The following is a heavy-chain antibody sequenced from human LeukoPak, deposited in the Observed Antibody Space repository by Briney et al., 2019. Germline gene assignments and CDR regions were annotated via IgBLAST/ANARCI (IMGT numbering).Heavy chain of an antibody. CDR1: GFTVSSNY. CDR2: IYSGGST. CDR3: EGHYYDSSGYYY. V-gene: IGHV3-53*01. D-gene: IGHD3-22*01. J-gene: IGHJ4*02. Sequence: PGGSLRLSSAASGFTVSSNYMSWVRQAPGKGLEWVSVIYSGGSTYYADSVKGRFTISRDNSKNTLYLQMNSLRAEDTAVYYCEGHYYDSSGYYYWGQGTLVTVSS.